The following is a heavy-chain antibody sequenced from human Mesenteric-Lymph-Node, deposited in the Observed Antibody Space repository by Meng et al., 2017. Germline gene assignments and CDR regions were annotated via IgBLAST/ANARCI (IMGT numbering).Heavy chain of an antibody. Sequence: GGSLRLSCAASGFTFSSYAMHWVRQAPGKGLEWVAVISYDGSNKYYADSVKGRFTISRDNSKDTLYLQMNSLRAEDMAVYYCARSQPYGDYVFDYWGQGTLVTVSS. CDR2: ISYDGSNK. CDR3: ARSQPYGDYVFDY. V-gene: IGHV3-30*07. J-gene: IGHJ4*02. CDR1: GFTFSSYA. D-gene: IGHD4-17*01.